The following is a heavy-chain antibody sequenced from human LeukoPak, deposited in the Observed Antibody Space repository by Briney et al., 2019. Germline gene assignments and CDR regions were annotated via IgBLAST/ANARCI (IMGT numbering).Heavy chain of an antibody. D-gene: IGHD6-19*01. J-gene: IGHJ3*02. CDR2: IYYSGST. Sequence: SETLSLTCAVYGGSLTAYYWTWIRQPPGKGLEWIGYIYYSGSTNYNPSLKSRVTISVDTSKNQFSLKLSSVTAADTAVYYCARSSGWSKGAFDIWGQGTMVTVSS. V-gene: IGHV4-59*01. CDR3: ARSSGWSKGAFDI. CDR1: GGSLTAYY.